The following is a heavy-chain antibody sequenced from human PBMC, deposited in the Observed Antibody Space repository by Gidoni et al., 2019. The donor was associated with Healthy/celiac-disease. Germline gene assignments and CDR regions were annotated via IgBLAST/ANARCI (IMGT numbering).Heavy chain of an antibody. CDR2: ISYDGSNK. V-gene: IGHV3-30*18. D-gene: IGHD5-18*01. CDR3: AKDRPPYSSQGDY. J-gene: IGHJ4*02. Sequence: QVQLVESGGGVVQPGRSRRLSCAASGFTFSSYGMHWVRQAPGKGLEWVAVISYDGSNKYYADSVKGRFTISRDNSKNTLYLQMNSLRAEDTAVYYCAKDRPPYSSQGDYWGQGTLVTVSS. CDR1: GFTFSSYG.